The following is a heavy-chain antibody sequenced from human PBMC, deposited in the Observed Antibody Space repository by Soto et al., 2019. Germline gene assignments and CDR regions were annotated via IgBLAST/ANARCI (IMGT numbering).Heavy chain of an antibody. J-gene: IGHJ4*02. V-gene: IGHV4-34*01. CDR2: INHSGST. D-gene: IGHD2-15*01. CDR3: ARGSCSGGSCYSAY. CDR1: GGSFSGYY. Sequence: SETLSLTCAVYGGSFSGYYWSWIRQHPGKGLEWIGEINHSGSTNYNPSLKSRVTISVDTSKNQFSLKLSSVTAADTAVYYSARGSCSGGSCYSAYWRQGTLVTVSS.